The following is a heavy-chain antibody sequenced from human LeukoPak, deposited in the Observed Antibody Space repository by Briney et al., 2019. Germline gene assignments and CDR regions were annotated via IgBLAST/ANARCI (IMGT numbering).Heavy chain of an antibody. CDR3: ARLRGATVAHNWFDP. V-gene: IGHV4-34*01. Sequence: SETLSLTCAVYGGSFSDFYWSWIRQPPGKGLEWIAEINHSGITNYNPSLKSRVTISVDTSKNQCSLRLSSVTAADTAVYYCARLRGATVAHNWFDPWGQGTLVTVSS. J-gene: IGHJ5*02. D-gene: IGHD6-19*01. CDR2: INHSGIT. CDR1: GGSFSDFY.